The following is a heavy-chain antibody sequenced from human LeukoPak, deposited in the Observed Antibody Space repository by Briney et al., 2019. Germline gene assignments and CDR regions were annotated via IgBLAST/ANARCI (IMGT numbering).Heavy chain of an antibody. V-gene: IGHV3-21*01. CDR1: GFTFSSYS. D-gene: IGHD3-3*01. J-gene: IGHJ5*02. Sequence: GGSLRLSCAASGFTFSSYSMNWVRQAPGKGLEWVSSISSNSNYIYYADSVKGRFTISRDNAKSSLYLQMNSLRAEDTAVYYCARYMSGFFGGHWFDPWGQGTLVTVSS. CDR3: ARYMSGFFGGHWFDP. CDR2: ISSNSNYI.